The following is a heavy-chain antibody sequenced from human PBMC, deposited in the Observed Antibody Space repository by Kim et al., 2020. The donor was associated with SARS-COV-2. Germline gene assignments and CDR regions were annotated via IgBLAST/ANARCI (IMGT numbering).Heavy chain of an antibody. D-gene: IGHD3-10*01. CDR1: GGSISGHF. Sequence: SETLSLTCTVSGGSISGHFWSWIRQPPGRGLQWIGDIYYSGSTKYSPSLKSRLTISVDTSKSQFSLRLSSVTAADTAFYYCARGSAITVPRGVRLYYFDYWGQGTLVTVSS. CDR2: IYYSGST. CDR3: ARGSAITVPRGVRLYYFDY. V-gene: IGHV4-59*11. J-gene: IGHJ4*02.